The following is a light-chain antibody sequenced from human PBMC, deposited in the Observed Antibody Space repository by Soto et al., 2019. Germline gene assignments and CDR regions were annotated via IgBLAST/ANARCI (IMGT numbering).Light chain of an antibody. CDR3: QPYGLSGT. CDR2: DAS. J-gene: IGKJ4*02. CDR1: QSVRSN. Sequence: MVIARGAATLSSNPGKSATQGCRASQSVRSNLAWYHQRPGQAPRLLIYDASHRATGIPVRFSGSGSETDFSLTISSLEPGDFAVYYCQPYGLSGTFGEGTKVDIK. V-gene: IGKV3-20*01.